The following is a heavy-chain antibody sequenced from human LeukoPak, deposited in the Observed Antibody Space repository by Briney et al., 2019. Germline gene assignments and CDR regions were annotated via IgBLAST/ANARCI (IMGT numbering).Heavy chain of an antibody. CDR1: GGSISSDY. Sequence: SETLSLTCTVSGGSISSDYWSWLRQPPGKGLEWIGYIYYSGSTNYNPSLKSRVTISVDTSKNQFSLKLSSVTAADTAVYYCARDGSSGYGIDYWGQGTLVTVSS. V-gene: IGHV4-59*01. CDR3: ARDGSSGYGIDY. CDR2: IYYSGST. J-gene: IGHJ4*02. D-gene: IGHD3-22*01.